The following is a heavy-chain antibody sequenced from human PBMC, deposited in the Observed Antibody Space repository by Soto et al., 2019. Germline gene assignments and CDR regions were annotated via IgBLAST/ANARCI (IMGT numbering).Heavy chain of an antibody. V-gene: IGHV3-30-3*01. CDR1: GFNFSNYG. CDR2: ISYDGSNK. D-gene: IGHD3-16*01. CDR3: ARGRDYLGGDFDY. Sequence: QVQLVESGGGVVQPGRSLGLSCTASGFNFSNYGMHWVRQAPGKGLKWVAVISYDGSNKYYADSVKGRFTISRDNSKNTLYLQMNSLRAEDTAVYYCARGRDYLGGDFDYWGQGTLVTVSS. J-gene: IGHJ4*02.